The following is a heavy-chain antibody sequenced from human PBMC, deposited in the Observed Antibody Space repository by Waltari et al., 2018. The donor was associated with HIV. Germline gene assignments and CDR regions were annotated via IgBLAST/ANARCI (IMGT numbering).Heavy chain of an antibody. D-gene: IGHD3-3*01. CDR1: GGSISSYY. J-gene: IGHJ4*02. V-gene: IGHV4-59*08. Sequence: QVQLQESGPGLVKPSETLSLTCTVSGGSISSYYWSWIRQPPGKGLEWIGYIYYSGSTNYNPSLKSRVTMSVDTSKNQFSLKLSSVTAADTAVYYCARHRPFTIFGVDHFDYWGQGTMVTVSS. CDR3: ARHRPFTIFGVDHFDY. CDR2: IYYSGST.